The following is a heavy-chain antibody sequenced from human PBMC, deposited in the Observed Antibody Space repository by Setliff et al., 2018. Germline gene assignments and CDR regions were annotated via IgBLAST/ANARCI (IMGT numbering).Heavy chain of an antibody. CDR2: IYYSGST. V-gene: IGHV4-39*07. Sequence: SETLSLTCTVSGGSISSSSYYWGWIRQPPGKGLEWIGSIYYSGSTYYNPSLKSRVTISVDTSKNQFSLKLSSVTAADTAVYYCARFRRGVALGWFDPWGQGTLVTVS. J-gene: IGHJ5*02. CDR3: ARFRRGVALGWFDP. D-gene: IGHD3-10*01. CDR1: GGSISSSSYY.